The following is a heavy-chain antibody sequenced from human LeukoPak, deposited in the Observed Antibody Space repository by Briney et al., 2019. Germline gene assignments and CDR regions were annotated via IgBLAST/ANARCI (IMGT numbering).Heavy chain of an antibody. CDR3: ARRIPAAGTRGLDY. V-gene: IGHV3-21*01. D-gene: IGHD6-13*01. CDR1: GFTFSSYS. CDR2: ISSSSSYI. Sequence: GGSLRLSCAASGFTFSSYSMNWVRQAPGKGLEWVSSISSSSSYIYYADSVKGRFTISRDNAKNSLYLQMNCLRADDTAVYYCARRIPAAGTRGLDYWGQGTLVTVSS. J-gene: IGHJ4*02.